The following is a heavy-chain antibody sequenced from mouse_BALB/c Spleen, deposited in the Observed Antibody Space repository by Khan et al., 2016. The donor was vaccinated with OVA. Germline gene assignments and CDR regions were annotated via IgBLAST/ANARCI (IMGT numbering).Heavy chain of an antibody. CDR2: TWSGGST. V-gene: IGHV2-2*02. Sequence: QVQLKESGPGLVQPPQSLSITCTVSGFSLTSYGVHWVRQSPGKGLDWLGVTWSGGSTDYNAALISRLNISKYNSKSQAFFKMNSLQANDTAIYYCARNYDYDEGLAYWGQGTLVTVSA. D-gene: IGHD2-4*01. J-gene: IGHJ3*01. CDR3: ARNYDYDEGLAY. CDR1: GFSLTSYG.